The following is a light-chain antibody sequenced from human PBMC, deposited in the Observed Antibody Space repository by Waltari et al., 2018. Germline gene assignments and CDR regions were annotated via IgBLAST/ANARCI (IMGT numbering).Light chain of an antibody. CDR2: DKN. Sequence: SSELTQDPAVSVAMGQTVRITCQGDSLRSYYASWYQQRPGQAPILVIYDKNNRPSGGPDRFSCSSSHNTGSLTITWAQAEDEASYYCHSRDASGVAGSFGGGTKLTVL. J-gene: IGLJ2*01. CDR1: SLRSYY. V-gene: IGLV3-19*01. CDR3: HSRDASGVAGS.